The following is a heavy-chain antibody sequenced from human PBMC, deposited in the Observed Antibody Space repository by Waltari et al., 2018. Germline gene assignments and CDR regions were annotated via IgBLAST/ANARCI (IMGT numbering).Heavy chain of an antibody. J-gene: IGHJ6*02. Sequence: EVQLLESGGGLVQPGGSLRLSCEASGFTFNNYAMSWVRQAPGRGLGGVSASSGGGTSTFYADSVKGRFTISRDSSKNTLYLHMNSLRAEDTAIYYCTKRGSLYYYGMDVWGQGTTVTVSS. CDR3: TKRGSLYYYGMDV. CDR1: GFTFNNYA. D-gene: IGHD3-10*01. CDR2: SSGGGTST. V-gene: IGHV3-23*01.